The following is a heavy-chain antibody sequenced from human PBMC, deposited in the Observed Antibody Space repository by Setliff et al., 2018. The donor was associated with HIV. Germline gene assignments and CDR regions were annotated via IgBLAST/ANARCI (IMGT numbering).Heavy chain of an antibody. CDR1: GYSIGSDYF. CDR2: VYQSNTL. CDR3: ARGGRSWFQNFHGAFDI. J-gene: IGHJ3*02. V-gene: IGHV4-38-2*02. D-gene: IGHD3-16*01. Sequence: SETLSLTCNVSGYSIGSDYFWGWIRQTPGNRLEWIGSVYQSNTLFYNPSLKSRATISVDTSRNQFSLRLTSVTATDTAFYYCARGGRSWFQNFHGAFDIWGQGTMVTV.